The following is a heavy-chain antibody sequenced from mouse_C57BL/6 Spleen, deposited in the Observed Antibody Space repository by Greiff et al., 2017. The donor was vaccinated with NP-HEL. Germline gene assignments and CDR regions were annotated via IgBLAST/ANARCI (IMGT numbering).Heavy chain of an antibody. Sequence: VKLMESGPELVKPGASVKISCKASGYAFSSSWMNWVKQRPGQGLEWIGRIYPGDGDTNYNGKFKGKATLTADKSSSTAYMQLSRLTSEDSAVYFCAREDDGYYGGYFDYWGQGTTLTVSS. V-gene: IGHV1-82*01. CDR2: IYPGDGDT. D-gene: IGHD2-3*01. CDR3: AREDDGYYGGYFDY. CDR1: GYAFSSSW. J-gene: IGHJ2*01.